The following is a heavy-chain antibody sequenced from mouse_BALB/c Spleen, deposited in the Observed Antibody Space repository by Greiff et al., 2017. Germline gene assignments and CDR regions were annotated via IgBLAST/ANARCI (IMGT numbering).Heavy chain of an antibody. J-gene: IGHJ4*01. CDR2: ISYDGSN. V-gene: IGHV3-6*02. CDR3: ARVGSYYGYAMDY. Sequence: DVKLQESGPGLVKPSQSLSLTCSVTGYSITSGYYWNWIRQFPGNKLEWMGYISYDGSNNYNPSLKNRISITRDTSKNQFFLKLNSVTTEHTATYYCARVGSYYGYAMDYWGQGTSVTVSS. CDR1: GYSITSGYY. D-gene: IGHD2-10*01.